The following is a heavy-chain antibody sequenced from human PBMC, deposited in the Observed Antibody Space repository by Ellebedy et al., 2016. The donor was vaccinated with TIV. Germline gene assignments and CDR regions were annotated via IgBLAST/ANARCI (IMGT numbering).Heavy chain of an antibody. D-gene: IGHD6-19*01. J-gene: IGHJ4*02. Sequence: ASVKVSCXASGYTFTGYYMHWVRQAPGQGLEWMGWINPNSGGTNYAQKFQGRVTMTRDTSISTAYMELSRLRSDDTAVYYCAREGSGWSPLGDYWGQGTLVTVSS. CDR3: AREGSGWSPLGDY. V-gene: IGHV1-2*02. CDR2: INPNSGGT. CDR1: GYTFTGYY.